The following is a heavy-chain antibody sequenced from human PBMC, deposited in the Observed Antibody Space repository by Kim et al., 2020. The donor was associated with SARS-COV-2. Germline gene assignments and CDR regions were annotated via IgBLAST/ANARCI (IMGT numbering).Heavy chain of an antibody. Sequence: ASVKVSCMASGYTFTNYAVHRVRQAPGQRLEWMGWINTANGNTKYSQKLQGRGTITRDTSASTVYMELSSLRSEDTAVYYCARETYTVTTFDIWGQGTLVTVSS. CDR1: GYTFTNYA. CDR3: ARETYTVTTFDI. V-gene: IGHV1-3*04. J-gene: IGHJ4*02. CDR2: INTANGNT. D-gene: IGHD4-17*01.